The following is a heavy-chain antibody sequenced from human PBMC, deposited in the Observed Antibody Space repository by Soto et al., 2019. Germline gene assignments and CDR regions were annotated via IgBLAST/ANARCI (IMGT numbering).Heavy chain of an antibody. CDR1: GDSISSYY. CDR2: IYYSEST. D-gene: IGHD5-12*01. V-gene: IGHV4-59*01. Sequence: SEPLSLTCTVSGDSISSYYWSWIRQPPGKGLEWIGYIYYSESTNYNPSLKRRVTISVDTSKNQFSLKQSSVTAANTTEYFCARGIWVGWLQFEYFDYWGQGTLVTGS. J-gene: IGHJ4*02. CDR3: ARGIWVGWLQFEYFDY.